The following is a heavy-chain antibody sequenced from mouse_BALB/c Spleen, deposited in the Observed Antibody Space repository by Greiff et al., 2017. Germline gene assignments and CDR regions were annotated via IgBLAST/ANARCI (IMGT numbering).Heavy chain of an antibody. Sequence: EVKLQESGPELVKPGASVKISCKASGYTFTDYNMHWVKQSHGKSLEWIGYIYPYNGGTGYNQKFKSKATLTVDNSSSTAYMELRSLTSEDSAVYYCARGGGTGWYFDVWGAGTTVTVSS. J-gene: IGHJ1*01. D-gene: IGHD4-1*01. CDR2: IYPYNGGT. CDR3: ARGGGTGWYFDV. V-gene: IGHV1S29*02. CDR1: GYTFTDYN.